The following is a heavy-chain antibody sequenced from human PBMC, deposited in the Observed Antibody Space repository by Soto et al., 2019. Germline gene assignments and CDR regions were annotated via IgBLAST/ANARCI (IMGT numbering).Heavy chain of an antibody. CDR1: GGSISSGGYY. D-gene: IGHD5-18*01. CDR3: ARDRVDTAMAYYYYGMDV. J-gene: IGHJ6*02. Sequence: SETLSLAYTVSGGSISSGGYYWSWIRQHPGKGLEWIGYIYYSGSTYYNPSLKSRVTISVDTSENQFSLKLSSVTAADTAVYYCARDRVDTAMAYYYYGMDVWGQGTTVT. CDR2: IYYSGST. V-gene: IGHV4-31*03.